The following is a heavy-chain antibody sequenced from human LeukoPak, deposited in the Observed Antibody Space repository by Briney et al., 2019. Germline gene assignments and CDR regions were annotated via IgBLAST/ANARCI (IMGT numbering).Heavy chain of an antibody. Sequence: GRSLRLSCAASGFTFSSYAMHWVRQAPGKGLEWVADIKQDGSQEYYVDSVKGRFAISRDNAKKSLFLQMNSLRAEDTAVYYCAALWEGGYWGQGTLVTVSS. CDR3: AALWEGGY. J-gene: IGHJ4*02. CDR1: GFTFSSYA. V-gene: IGHV3-7*01. CDR2: IKQDGSQE. D-gene: IGHD3-16*01.